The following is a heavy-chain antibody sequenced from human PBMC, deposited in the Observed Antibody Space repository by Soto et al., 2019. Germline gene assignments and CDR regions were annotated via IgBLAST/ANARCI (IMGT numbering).Heavy chain of an antibody. Sequence: EVQLVESGGGLVQPGGSLRLSRVASGFTFSSYWMHWVRQAPGKGLVWVSSISNDGSSTSYADPVKGRFTISRDNAKNTLYLQMNSLRAEDTALYYCARLPNKSPQNWGQGTLVIVSP. CDR3: ARLPNKSPQN. CDR2: ISNDGSST. V-gene: IGHV3-74*01. CDR1: GFTFSSYW. J-gene: IGHJ1*01.